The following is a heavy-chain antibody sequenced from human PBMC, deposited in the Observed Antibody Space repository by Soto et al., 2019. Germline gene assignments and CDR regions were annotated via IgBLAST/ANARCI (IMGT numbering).Heavy chain of an antibody. CDR3: VRRHVSATGIDWFDP. Sequence: ASVKVSFKASGYTFTSYGIHWVRQAPGQRLEWMGWINAANGDTKYSPKFQGRVTITRDTSASTAYMELSSLRSEDTAVYYCVRRHVSATGIDWFDPWGQGTLVTVSS. D-gene: IGHD6-13*01. CDR2: INAANGDT. J-gene: IGHJ5*02. CDR1: GYTFTSYG. V-gene: IGHV1-3*01.